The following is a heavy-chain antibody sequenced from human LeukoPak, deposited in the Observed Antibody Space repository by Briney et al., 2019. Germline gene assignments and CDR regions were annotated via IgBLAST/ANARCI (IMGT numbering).Heavy chain of an antibody. J-gene: IGHJ4*02. D-gene: IGHD5-18*01. Sequence: GGSLRLSCATSGFTFSAYSMIWVRQTPGKGLECLSYITSSSDSIHYADSVKGRFTISRDNAKNSLYLQMNSLKPEDTALYYCAKASGYTYGFYYFDYWGQGTLVTVSS. CDR3: AKASGYTYGFYYFDY. V-gene: IGHV3-21*05. CDR1: GFTFSAYS. CDR2: ITSSSDSI.